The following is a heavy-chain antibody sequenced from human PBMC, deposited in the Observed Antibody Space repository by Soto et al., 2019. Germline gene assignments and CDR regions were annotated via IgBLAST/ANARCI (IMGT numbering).Heavy chain of an antibody. CDR3: ARHPYYYDSSGYYYNWFDH. D-gene: IGHD3-22*01. J-gene: IGHJ5*02. CDR2: IDPSDSYT. V-gene: IGHV5-10-1*01. Sequence: YYWNWIRQPPGKGLEWMGRIDPSDSYTNYSPSFQGHVTISADKSISTAYLQWSSLKASDTAMYYCARHPYYYDSSGYYYNWFDHWGQGTLVTVSS. CDR1: YY.